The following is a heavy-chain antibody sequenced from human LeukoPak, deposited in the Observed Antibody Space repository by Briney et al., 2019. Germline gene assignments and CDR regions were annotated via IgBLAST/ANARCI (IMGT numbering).Heavy chain of an antibody. CDR2: IWYDGSNK. CDR1: GFTFSSYG. V-gene: IGHV3-33*01. D-gene: IGHD3-10*01. J-gene: IGHJ4*02. Sequence: PGRSLRLSCAASGFTFSSYGMHWVRQAPGKGLEWVAVIWYDGSNKYYADSVKGRFTISRDNSKNTLYLQMNSLRAEDTAVYYCARSPLWFGELLSTDYWAREPWSPSPQ. CDR3: ARSPLWFGELLSTDY.